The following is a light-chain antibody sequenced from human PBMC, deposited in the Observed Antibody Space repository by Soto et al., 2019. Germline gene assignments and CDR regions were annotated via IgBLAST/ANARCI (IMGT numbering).Light chain of an antibody. CDR3: SSYTSSSNLV. CDR1: SSDVGGYNY. Sequence: QSVLTQPASVSGSPGQSITISCTGASSDVGGYNYVSWYQQHPGKAPQLMIYEVSNRPSGVSNRFSGAKSGNTASLTISGLQAEDEADYYCSSYTSSSNLVFGGGTKLTVL. V-gene: IGLV2-14*01. CDR2: EVS. J-gene: IGLJ2*01.